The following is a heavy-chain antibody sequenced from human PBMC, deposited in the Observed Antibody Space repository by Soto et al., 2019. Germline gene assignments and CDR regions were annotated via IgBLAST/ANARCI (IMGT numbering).Heavy chain of an antibody. V-gene: IGHV1-2*04. J-gene: IGHJ6*02. CDR3: VREGGTLGHSLGELFPTQNYHYYGMDV. CDR2: INPNTGDA. Sequence: ASVKVSCKASGYSFTGYYIHWLRQAPGQGPEWMGWINPNTGDAKYAQKFQGWVTLTRDTSISTAYMEMKRLKSDDPAVFYCVREGGTLGHSLGELFPTQNYHYYGMDVWGQGTTVTSP. D-gene: IGHD3-10*01. CDR1: GYSFTGYY.